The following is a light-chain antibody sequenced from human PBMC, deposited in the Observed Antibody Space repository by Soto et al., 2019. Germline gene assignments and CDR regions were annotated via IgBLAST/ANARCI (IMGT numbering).Light chain of an antibody. J-gene: IGKJ4*01. V-gene: IGKV1-27*01. CDR3: QNYHSAPLT. CDR1: QGITYY. CDR2: AAS. Sequence: DIQMTQSPSSLSASVGDRVTITCRASQGITYYLAWYQQKPGKVPKLLIYAASTLQSGVPSRFSGGGSGADFTLTIRSLQPEDVATYYCQNYHSAPLTFGGGTKVEIK.